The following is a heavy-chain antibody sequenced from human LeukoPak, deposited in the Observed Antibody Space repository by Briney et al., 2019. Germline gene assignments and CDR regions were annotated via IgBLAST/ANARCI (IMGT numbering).Heavy chain of an antibody. CDR3: ARVGRGGYRPDY. V-gene: IGHV4-59*01. D-gene: IGHD5-24*01. J-gene: IGHJ4*02. CDR2: IYYSGST. CDR1: GGSISSYY. Sequence: SETLSLTCTVSGGSISSYYWSWIRQPPGKGLEWIGYIYYSGSTNYNPSLKSRATISVDTSKNQFSLKLSSVTAADTAVYYCARVGRGGYRPDYWGQGTLVTVSS.